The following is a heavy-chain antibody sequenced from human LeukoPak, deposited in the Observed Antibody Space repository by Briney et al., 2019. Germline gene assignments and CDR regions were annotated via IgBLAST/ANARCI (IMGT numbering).Heavy chain of an antibody. V-gene: IGHV3-7*01. Sequence: GGSLRLSCAASGFTLSSYWMSWVRQAPGKGLEWVANIKQDGCQKLYVDSVKGRFTISRHNAKNSLYLQMNSRRAEDTAVYYCARVQWELGGWDYWGEGTLVTVSS. D-gene: IGHD1-26*01. J-gene: IGHJ4*02. CDR3: ARVQWELGGWDY. CDR1: GFTLSSYW. CDR2: IKQDGCQK.